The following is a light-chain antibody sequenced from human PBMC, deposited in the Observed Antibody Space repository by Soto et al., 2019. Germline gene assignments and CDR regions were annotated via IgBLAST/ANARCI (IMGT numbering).Light chain of an antibody. J-gene: IGKJ3*01. CDR1: QSVSGMY. V-gene: IGKV3-20*01. CDR3: QQYGNSPLT. Sequence: EVVLTQSPGTLSLSPGESATLSCRASQSVSGMYLAWYQQKPGQAPRHLIYGTSNRATGIPDRFSGSGSGTDFTLTIRRLEPEDFAMYFCQQYGNSPLTFGGGTKVDIK. CDR2: GTS.